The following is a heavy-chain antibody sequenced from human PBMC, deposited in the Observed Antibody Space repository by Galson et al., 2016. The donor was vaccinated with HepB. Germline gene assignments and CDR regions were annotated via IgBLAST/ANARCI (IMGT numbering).Heavy chain of an antibody. CDR3: ARGFGSIWYYFDH. V-gene: IGHV4-4*07. D-gene: IGHD3-10*01. CDR1: SGSMKDFY. CDR2: IYGSGST. Sequence: SETLSLTCSVSSGSMKDFYWTHIRQSAGKGLEWIGRIYGSGSTDFNPSLKSRVAMSLDTSTNQFSLKLASVTAADTAVYYCARGFGSIWYYFDHWDQGVMVTVSS. J-gene: IGHJ4*02.